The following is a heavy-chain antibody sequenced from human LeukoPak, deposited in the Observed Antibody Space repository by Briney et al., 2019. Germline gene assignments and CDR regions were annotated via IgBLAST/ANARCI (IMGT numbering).Heavy chain of an antibody. J-gene: IGHJ4*02. CDR2: INAGNGNT. V-gene: IGHV1-3*03. CDR3: ARGLTYYYDSSGLPSFDY. Sequence: GASVKVSCKASGYTFTSYAMHWVRQAPGQRLEWMGWINAGNGNTKYTQEFQGRVTITRDTSASTAYMELSSLRSEDMAVYYCARGLTYYYDSSGLPSFDYWGQGTLVTVSS. CDR1: GYTFTSYA. D-gene: IGHD3-22*01.